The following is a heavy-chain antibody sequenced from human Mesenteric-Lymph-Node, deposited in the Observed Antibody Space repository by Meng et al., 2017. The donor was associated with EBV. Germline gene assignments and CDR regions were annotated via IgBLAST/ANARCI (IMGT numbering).Heavy chain of an antibody. CDR3: ARATVTRNWFDP. J-gene: IGHJ5*02. V-gene: IGHV1-46*01. D-gene: IGHD4-11*01. CDR2: INPSVGST. Sequence: VQLVQSGAEVKKPGASVTVSCKASGYKFITYYIHWVRQAPGQGLEWMGIINPSVGSTTYAQKFQGRVSMTSDASTSTVYMELNSLRSEDTAIYYCARATVTRNWFDPWGQGTLVTVSS. CDR1: GYKFITYY.